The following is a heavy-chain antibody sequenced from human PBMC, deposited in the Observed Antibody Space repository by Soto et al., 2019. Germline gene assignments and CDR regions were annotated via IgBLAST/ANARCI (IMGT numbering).Heavy chain of an antibody. J-gene: IGHJ4*02. CDR2: INPNSGNI. D-gene: IGHD3-10*01. V-gene: IGHV1-8*01. Sequence: ASVKVTCKASGDTFTTYDINWVRQATGHGLEWMGWINPNSGNIGYAQRFQGRVTMTRDTAIRTAYMEVSSLRSDDTAVYYCARGRASGSYYLLDYWGQGTLVTVSS. CDR1: GDTFTTYD. CDR3: ARGRASGSYYLLDY.